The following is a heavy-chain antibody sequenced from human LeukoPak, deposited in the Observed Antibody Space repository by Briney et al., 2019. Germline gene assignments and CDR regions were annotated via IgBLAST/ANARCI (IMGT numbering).Heavy chain of an antibody. CDR2: INPNSGGT. CDR3: ARVESIAARPAGY. CDR1: GYTFTAYY. J-gene: IGHJ4*02. D-gene: IGHD6-6*01. V-gene: IGHV1-2*02. Sequence: GASVKVSCKASGYTFTAYYMHWVRQAPGQGLEWMGWINPNSGGTNYAQKFQGRVTMTRDTSISTAYMELSRLRSDDTAVYYCARVESIAARPAGYWGQGTLVTVSS.